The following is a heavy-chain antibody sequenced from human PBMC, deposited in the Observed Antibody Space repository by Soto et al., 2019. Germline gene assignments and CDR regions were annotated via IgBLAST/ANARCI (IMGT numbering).Heavy chain of an antibody. CDR2: IWYDGSNK. D-gene: IGHD3-3*01. CDR1: GFTFSSYG. V-gene: IGHV3-33*01. J-gene: IGHJ4*02. Sequence: QVQLVESVGGVVQPGRSLRLSCAASGFTFSSYGMHWVRQAPGKGLEWVAVIWYDGSNKYYADSVKGRFTISRDNSKNTVYVQMNSLRAEDTAVYYCASVRFLEWLSLAYWGQGTLVTVSS. CDR3: ASVRFLEWLSLAY.